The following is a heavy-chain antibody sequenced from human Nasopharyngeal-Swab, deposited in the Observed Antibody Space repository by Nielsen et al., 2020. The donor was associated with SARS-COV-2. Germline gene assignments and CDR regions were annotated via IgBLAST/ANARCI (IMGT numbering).Heavy chain of an antibody. CDR2: IYYSGST. J-gene: IGHJ5*02. Sequence: WIRQPPGKGLEWIGSIYYSGSTYYNPSLKSRVTISVDTSKNQFSLKLSSVTAADTAVYYCARRWSSVGDSYNYGWFDPWGQGTLVTV. D-gene: IGHD5-24*01. V-gene: IGHV4-39*01. CDR3: ARRWSSVGDSYNYGWFDP.